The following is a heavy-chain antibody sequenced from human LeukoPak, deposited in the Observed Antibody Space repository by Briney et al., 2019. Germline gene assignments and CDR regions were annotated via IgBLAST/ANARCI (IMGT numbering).Heavy chain of an antibody. V-gene: IGHV1-2*02. D-gene: IGHD2-15*01. J-gene: IGHJ4*02. Sequence: GASVKVSCKASGYTFTGYYMHWVRQAPGQGLEWMGWINPNSGGTNYAQKFQGRVTMTRDTSISTAYMELSRLRSDDTAVYYCAVGYCSGGSCYHYDYWGQGTLVTVSS. CDR2: INPNSGGT. CDR3: AVGYCSGGSCYHYDY. CDR1: GYTFTGYY.